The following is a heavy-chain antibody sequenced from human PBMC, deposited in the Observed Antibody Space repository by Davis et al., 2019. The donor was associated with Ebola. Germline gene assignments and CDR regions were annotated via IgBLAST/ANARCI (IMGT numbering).Heavy chain of an antibody. CDR2: INPSGGST. J-gene: IGHJ6*02. CDR1: GYTFTSYY. V-gene: IGHV1-46*01. D-gene: IGHD5-12*01. Sequence: ASVKVSCKASGYTFTSYYMHWLRQAPGQGLEWMGIINPSGGSTSYAQKFQGRVTISVDTSKNQFTLKLSSVTAADTAVYYCARDKVQEGGYVSGMDVWGQGTTVTVSS. CDR3: ARDKVQEGGYVSGMDV.